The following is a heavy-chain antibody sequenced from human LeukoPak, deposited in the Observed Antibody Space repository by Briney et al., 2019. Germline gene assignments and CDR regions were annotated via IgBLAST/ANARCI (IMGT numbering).Heavy chain of an antibody. J-gene: IGHJ3*02. D-gene: IGHD3-22*01. CDR2: IYYSGST. CDR1: GASISSSSYY. CDR3: ARHPGYYDSSGYYVSAFGI. V-gene: IGHV4-39*01. Sequence: PSETLSLTCTVSGASISSSSYYWGWIRQSPGKGLEWMGSIYYSGSTYFNPSLKSRVTMSVDTSKNHFSLKLTSVTAADTAVYYCARHPGYYDSSGYYVSAFGIWGQGTMVTVSS.